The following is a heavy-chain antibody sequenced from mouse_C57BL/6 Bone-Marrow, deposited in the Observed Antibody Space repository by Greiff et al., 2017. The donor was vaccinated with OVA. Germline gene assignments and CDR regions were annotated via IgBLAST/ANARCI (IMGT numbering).Heavy chain of an antibody. J-gene: IGHJ1*03. CDR2: IRNKANGYTT. V-gene: IGHV7-3*01. Sequence: EVQLVESGGGLVQPGGSLSLSCAASGFTFTDYYMSWVRQPPGKALEWLGFIRNKANGYTTEYSASVKGRFTISRDNSPSILYLQMNALRAEDSATYYCARFTTVVATDWYFDVWGTGTTVTVSS. D-gene: IGHD1-1*01. CDR1: GFTFTDYY. CDR3: ARFTTVVATDWYFDV.